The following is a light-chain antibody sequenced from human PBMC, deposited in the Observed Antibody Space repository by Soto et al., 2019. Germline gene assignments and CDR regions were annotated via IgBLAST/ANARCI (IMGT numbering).Light chain of an antibody. CDR3: LQYHNLWA. CDR2: RAS. CDR1: QNIYYN. J-gene: IGKJ1*01. Sequence: ILMTQSPATVSVSPGESATLSCRASQNIYYNVAWYQHRPGQAPRLLIYRASTMAPGVPARFSGSGSGTEFALTISSLQLEDFTVYSCLQYHNLWAFGQGTMVEI. V-gene: IGKV3-15*01.